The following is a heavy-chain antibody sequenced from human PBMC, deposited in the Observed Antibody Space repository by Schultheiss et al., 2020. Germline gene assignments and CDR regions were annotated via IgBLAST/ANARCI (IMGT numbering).Heavy chain of an antibody. V-gene: IGHV4-61*02. CDR3: AREDGEYSSSWYRGKYYFDY. CDR2: IYTSGST. CDR1: GGSISSGSYY. Sequence: LRLSCTVSGGSISSGSYYWSWIRQPAGKGLEWIGRIYTSGSTNYNPSLKSRVTISVDTSKNQFSLKLSSVTAADTAVYYCAREDGEYSSSWYRGKYYFDYWGQGTLVTVSS. J-gene: IGHJ4*02. D-gene: IGHD6-13*01.